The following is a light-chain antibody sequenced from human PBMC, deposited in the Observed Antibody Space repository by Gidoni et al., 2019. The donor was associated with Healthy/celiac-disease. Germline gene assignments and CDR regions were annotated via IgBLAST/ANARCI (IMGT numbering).Light chain of an antibody. CDR2: SNN. CDR1: SSYIGSNT. CDR3: AAWDDSLNGWV. J-gene: IGLJ3*02. Sequence: QSVLTQPPSASGTPGQRVTISRSGSSSYIGSNTVNWYQQPPGTAPKLLIYSNNQRPSGVPDRFSGSKSGTSASLAISGLQSEDEAEYYCAAWDDSLNGWVFGGGTKLTVL. V-gene: IGLV1-44*01.